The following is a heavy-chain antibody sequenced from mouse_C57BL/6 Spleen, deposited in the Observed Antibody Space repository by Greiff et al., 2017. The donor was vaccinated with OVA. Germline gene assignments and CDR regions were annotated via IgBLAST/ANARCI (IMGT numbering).Heavy chain of an antibody. CDR1: GYTFTDYY. D-gene: IGHD1-1*01. CDR3: ARKRSSYGYFDV. Sequence: VHVKQSGPVLVKPGASVKMSCKASGYTFTDYYMNWVKQSHGKSLEWIGVINPYNGGTSYNQKFKGKATLTVDKSSSTAYMELNSLTSEDSAVYYCARKRSSYGYFDVWGTGTTVTVSS. V-gene: IGHV1-19*01. CDR2: INPYNGGT. J-gene: IGHJ1*03.